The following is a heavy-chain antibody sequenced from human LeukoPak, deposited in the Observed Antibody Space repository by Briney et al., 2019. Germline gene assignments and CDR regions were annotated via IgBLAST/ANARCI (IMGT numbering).Heavy chain of an antibody. CDR3: ARRYDSGSYHLPH. CDR2: MNHNSENT. V-gene: IGHV1-8*01. Sequence: SVTDSFMASLYTFTSYDINWVGQAAGRGLEWMGWMNHNSENTGNAQKVQGRITMTRNTSISTAYMELSSLRSEDTAVYFCARRYDSGSYHLPHWGQGTLVTVSS. D-gene: IGHD3-10*01. CDR1: LYTFTSYD. J-gene: IGHJ4*02.